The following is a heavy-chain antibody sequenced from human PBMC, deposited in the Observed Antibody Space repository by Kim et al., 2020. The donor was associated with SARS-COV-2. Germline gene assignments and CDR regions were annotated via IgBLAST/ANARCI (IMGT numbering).Heavy chain of an antibody. V-gene: IGHV3-23*03. J-gene: IGHJ3*02. CDR2: IYSGGSST. CDR1: GFTFSSYA. Sequence: GGSLRLSCAASGFTFSSYAMSWVRQAPGKGLEWVSVIYSGGSSTYYADSVKGRFTISRDNSKNTLYLQMNSLRAEDTAVYYCAKDGDYYDSSGYYILGALDIWGQGTMVTVSS. D-gene: IGHD3-22*01. CDR3: AKDGDYYDSSGYYILGALDI.